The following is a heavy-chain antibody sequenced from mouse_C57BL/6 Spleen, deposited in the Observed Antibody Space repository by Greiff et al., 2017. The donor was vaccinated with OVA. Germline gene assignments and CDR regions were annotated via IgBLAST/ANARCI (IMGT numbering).Heavy chain of an antibody. D-gene: IGHD3-1*01. J-gene: IGHJ2*01. V-gene: IGHV1-18*01. CDR1: GYTFTDYN. CDR2: INPNNGGT. CDR3: ARRATAFDY. Sequence: EVKLQESGPELVKPGASVKIPCKASGYTFTDYNMDWVKQSHGKSLEWIGDINPNNGGTIYNQKFKGKATLTVDKSSSTAYMELRSLTSEDTAVYYCARRATAFDYWGQGTTLTVSS.